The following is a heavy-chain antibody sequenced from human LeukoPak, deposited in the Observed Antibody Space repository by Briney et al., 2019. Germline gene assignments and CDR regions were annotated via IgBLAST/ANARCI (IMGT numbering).Heavy chain of an antibody. CDR2: INPNSGGT. V-gene: IGHV1-2*02. J-gene: IGHJ3*02. CDR1: GYTFTGYY. D-gene: IGHD3-3*01. CDR3: ARVRITIFGVVISDAFDI. Sequence: ASVKVSCKASGYTFTGYYMHWVRQAPGQGLEWMGWINPNSGGTNYAQKFQGRVTMTRDTSISTAYMELSRLRSDDTAVYSCARVRITIFGVVISDAFDIWGQGTMVTVSS.